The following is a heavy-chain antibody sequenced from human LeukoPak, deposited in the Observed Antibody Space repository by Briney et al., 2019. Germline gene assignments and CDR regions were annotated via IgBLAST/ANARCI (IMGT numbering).Heavy chain of an antibody. CDR1: GYTFTSYD. Sequence: GASVKVSCKASGYTFTSYDINWVRQATGQGLEWMGWMNPNSGNTGYAQKFQGRVTITRNTSISTAYMELSSLRSEDTAVYYCARSRSYRLLSGNWFDPWGQGTLVAVSS. D-gene: IGHD2-2*01. CDR2: MNPNSGNT. V-gene: IGHV1-8*03. J-gene: IGHJ5*02. CDR3: ARSRSYRLLSGNWFDP.